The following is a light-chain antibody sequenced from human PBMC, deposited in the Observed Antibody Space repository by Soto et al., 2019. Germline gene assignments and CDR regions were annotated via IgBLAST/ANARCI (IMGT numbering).Light chain of an antibody. Sequence: DIVMTQSPDSLAVSLGERATINCKSSQSVLYRSDNKNYLAWYQQKPGQPPKLLIYWASTRESGVPDRFSGSGSGTAFTLTISSLQAEDVAVYYCQQYYSTLTFGGGTKVEIK. V-gene: IGKV4-1*01. J-gene: IGKJ4*01. CDR3: QQYYSTLT. CDR1: QSVLYRSDNKNY. CDR2: WAS.